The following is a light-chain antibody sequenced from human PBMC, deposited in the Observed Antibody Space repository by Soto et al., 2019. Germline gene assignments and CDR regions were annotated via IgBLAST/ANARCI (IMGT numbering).Light chain of an antibody. CDR1: SSDVGSYNL. J-gene: IGLJ1*01. CDR3: CSYAGSSTFHYV. Sequence: QSALTQPASVSGSPGQSITISCTGTSSDVGSYNLVSWYQQHPGKAPKLMIYEGSKRPSGVSNRFSGSKSGNTASLTISGLQADDEADYYCCSYAGSSTFHYVFGTGTKLTVL. CDR2: EGS. V-gene: IGLV2-23*03.